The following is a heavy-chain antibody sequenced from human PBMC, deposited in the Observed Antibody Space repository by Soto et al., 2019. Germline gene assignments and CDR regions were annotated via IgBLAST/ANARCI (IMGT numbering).Heavy chain of an antibody. CDR2: IFPLTDIP. Sequence: QVQLVQSGTEVKKPGSSVKVSCKASGGTFRNYPINWVRQAPGQGLEWMGSIFPLTDIPDYAQNFQARLTISAAKSTSKAYVELRNMKSDDTAMYFCARGPLVVFHYCESWGQGTLVTVSS. J-gene: IGHJ4*02. V-gene: IGHV1-69*02. CDR1: GGTFRNYP. CDR3: ARGPLVVFHYCES.